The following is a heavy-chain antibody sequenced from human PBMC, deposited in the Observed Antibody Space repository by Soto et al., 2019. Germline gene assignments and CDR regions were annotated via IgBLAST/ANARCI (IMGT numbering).Heavy chain of an antibody. Sequence: QVQLVQSGAAVKKPGASVKVSCKASGYTFTGYYMHWVRQAPGQGLEWMGWINPNSGGTNYAQKFQGRVTMTREPSIGTAYMELSRLRSDDTAVYYGAREASEYEPRHDYWGQGTLVTVSS. D-gene: IGHD3-3*01. CDR3: AREASEYEPRHDY. V-gene: IGHV1-2*02. CDR1: GYTFTGYY. CDR2: INPNSGGT. J-gene: IGHJ4*02.